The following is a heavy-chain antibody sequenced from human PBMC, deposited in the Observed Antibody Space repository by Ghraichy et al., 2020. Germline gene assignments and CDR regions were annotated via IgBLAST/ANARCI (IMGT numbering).Heavy chain of an antibody. Sequence: GGSLRLSCAASGFTFSSYGMHWVRQAPGKGLEWVAFIRYDGSNKYYADSVKGRFTISRDNSKNTLYLQMNSLRAEDTAVYYCVKDVGTVTTYWFYYYYGMDFWGLETTVT. CDR3: VKDVGTVTTYWFYYYYGMDF. J-gene: IGHJ6*02. CDR2: IRYDGSNK. V-gene: IGHV3-30*02. CDR1: GFTFSSYG. D-gene: IGHD4-17*01.